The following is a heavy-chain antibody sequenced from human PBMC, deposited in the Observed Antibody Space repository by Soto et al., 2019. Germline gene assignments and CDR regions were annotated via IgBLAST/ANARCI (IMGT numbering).Heavy chain of an antibody. CDR3: ARDTLLGQQWDYGMDV. CDR1: GYTFTSYG. CDR2: ISRHSGNT. Sequence: RASVKVSCKTSGYTFTSYGISWVRQAPGQGLEWMGWISRHSGNTNYAQKFQGRVTMTTDTSTSTVYMEVRSLRFDDTAVYYCARDTLLGQQWDYGMDVWGQGTTVTVSS. J-gene: IGHJ6*02. D-gene: IGHD5-18*01. V-gene: IGHV1-18*01.